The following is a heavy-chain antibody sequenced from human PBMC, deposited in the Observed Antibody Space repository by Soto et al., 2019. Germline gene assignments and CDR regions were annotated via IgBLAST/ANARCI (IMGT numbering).Heavy chain of an antibody. CDR3: AREFQRGLHAFDI. V-gene: IGHV3-30*03. CDR1: GFTIGGYG. D-gene: IGHD4-17*01. Sequence: VQLVESGGGVVRPGGSLRLSCVASGFTIGGYGMHWVRQAPGRGLEWVVVISEDGTVQRYLDAVKGRFYISRDNPKNTLSLQMYRLSPEDTSVYFCAREFQRGLHAFDIWGQGTVVTVS. J-gene: IGHJ3*02. CDR2: ISEDGTVQ.